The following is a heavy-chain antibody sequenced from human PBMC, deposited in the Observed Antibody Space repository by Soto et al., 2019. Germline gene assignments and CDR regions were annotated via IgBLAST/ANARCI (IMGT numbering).Heavy chain of an antibody. D-gene: IGHD4-17*01. CDR1: GFTFSSYW. Sequence: GSLRLSCAASGFTFSSYWMSWVRQAPGKGLEWVANIKQDGSEKYYVDSVKGRFTISRDNAKNSMFLQMNSLRAEDTAVYYCAREHLSKYGDYATFDYWGQGTLVTVSS. CDR3: AREHLSKYGDYATFDY. V-gene: IGHV3-7*05. CDR2: IKQDGSEK. J-gene: IGHJ4*02.